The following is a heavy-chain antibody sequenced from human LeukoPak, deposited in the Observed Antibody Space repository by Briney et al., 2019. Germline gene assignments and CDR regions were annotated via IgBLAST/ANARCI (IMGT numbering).Heavy chain of an antibody. CDR3: AKVGLLWFGELSGDFDY. V-gene: IGHV7-4-1*02. CDR2: INTNTGNP. Sequence: GASVKVSCKASGYTFTSYAMNWVRQAPGQGLEWMGWINTNTGNPTYAQRFTGRFVFSLDNSVSTAYLQMNSLRAEDTAGYYCAKVGLLWFGELSGDFDYWGQGTLVTVSS. D-gene: IGHD3-10*01. J-gene: IGHJ4*02. CDR1: GYTFTSYA.